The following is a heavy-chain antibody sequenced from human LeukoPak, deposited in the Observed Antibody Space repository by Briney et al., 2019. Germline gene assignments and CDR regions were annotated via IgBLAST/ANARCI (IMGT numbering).Heavy chain of an antibody. CDR2: IYYSGST. CDR1: GGSISSYY. J-gene: IGHJ4*02. V-gene: IGHV4-59*01. Sequence: SETLSLTCTVSGGSISSYYWSWLRQPPGKGLEWIGYIYYSGSTNYSPSLKSRVTISVDTSKNQFSLKLSSVTAADTAVYYCARDADSSSWFGYWGQGTLVTVSS. CDR3: ARDADSSSWFGY. D-gene: IGHD6-13*01.